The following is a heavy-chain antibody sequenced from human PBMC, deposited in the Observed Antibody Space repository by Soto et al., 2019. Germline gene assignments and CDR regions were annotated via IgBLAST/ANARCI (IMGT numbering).Heavy chain of an antibody. V-gene: IGHV1-69*13. D-gene: IGHD2-2*01. Sequence: SVKVSCKASGGTFSSYAISWVRQAPGQGLEWMGGIIPIFGTANYAQKFQGRVTITADESTSTAYMELSSLRSEDTAVYYCASSRYCISTSFLFLMIRQPQCATLVPYRRSSDL. CDR1: GGTFSSYA. CDR3: ASSRYCISTSFLFLMIRQPQCATLVPYRRSSDL. CDR2: IIPIFGTA. J-gene: IGHJ2*01.